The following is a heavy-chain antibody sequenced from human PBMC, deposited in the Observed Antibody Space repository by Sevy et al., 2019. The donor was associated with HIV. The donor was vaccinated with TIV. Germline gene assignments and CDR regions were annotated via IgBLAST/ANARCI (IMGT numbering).Heavy chain of an antibody. D-gene: IGHD5-12*01. CDR2: IHYSGGT. Sequence: SETLSLTCTVSGGSISNSESYWSWIRQVPGKGLEWIGYIHYSGGTYYNPFLESRVGMSVGTAEKQFSLRLNFMTEADTAVYYCANKRVYNHGPFDYWGPGILVTVSS. CDR1: GGSISNSESY. CDR3: ANKRVYNHGPFDY. V-gene: IGHV4-30-4*02. J-gene: IGHJ4*02.